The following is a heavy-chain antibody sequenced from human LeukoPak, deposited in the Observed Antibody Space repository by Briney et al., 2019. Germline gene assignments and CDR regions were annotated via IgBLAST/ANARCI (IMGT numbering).Heavy chain of an antibody. J-gene: IGHJ1*01. V-gene: IGHV3-23*01. CDR2: ISGSGAGT. Sequence: GGSLRLSCAASRFTFSSSAMSWVRQAPGKGLEWVSPISGSGAGTYYADSVKGRFTISRDTSLNTLFLQMNSLRVEDTAVYYCASARESCIGSSCYEYFHHWGQGTPLTVSS. CDR1: RFTFSSSA. CDR3: ASARESCIGSSCYEYFHH. D-gene: IGHD2-2*01.